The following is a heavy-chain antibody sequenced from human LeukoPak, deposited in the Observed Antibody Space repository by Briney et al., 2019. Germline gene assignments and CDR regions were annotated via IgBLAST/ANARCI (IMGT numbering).Heavy chain of an antibody. J-gene: IGHJ6*02. V-gene: IGHV3-23*01. CDR2: ISGSGGST. Sequence: PGGSLRLSCEASGFTFSNYDMIWVRQAPGKGLEWVSIISGSGGSTYYGDSVKGRFTISRDNSKNTVYLQMNSLRDEDTAVYYCARARPWDSSRSYYFGMDVWGHGTTVTVSS. D-gene: IGHD3-22*01. CDR1: GFTFSNYD. CDR3: ARARPWDSSRSYYFGMDV.